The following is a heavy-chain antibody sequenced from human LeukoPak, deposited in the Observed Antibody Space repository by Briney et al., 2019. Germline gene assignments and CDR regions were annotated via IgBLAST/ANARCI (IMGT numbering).Heavy chain of an antibody. CDR2: IYTSGST. J-gene: IGHJ4*02. Sequence: SETLSLTCTVSGGSISSGSYYWSWIRQPAGEGLEWIGRIYTSGSTNYTPSLKSRVTISVATSKNQFSLKLSSVTAADTAVYYCARSSRDYYDSSGYSFDYWGQGTLVTVSS. D-gene: IGHD3-22*01. V-gene: IGHV4-61*02. CDR1: GGSISSGSYY. CDR3: ARSSRDYYDSSGYSFDY.